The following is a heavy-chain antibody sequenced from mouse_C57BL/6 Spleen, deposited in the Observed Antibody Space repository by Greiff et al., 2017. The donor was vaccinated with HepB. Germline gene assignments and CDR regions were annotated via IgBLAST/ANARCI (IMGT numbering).Heavy chain of an antibody. V-gene: IGHV1-54*01. CDR3: ARSRGDSSGYSFDY. CDR2: INPGSGGT. Sequence: QVQLQQSGAELVRPGTSVKVSCKASGYAFTNYLIEWVKQRPGQGLEWIGVINPGSGGTNYNEKLKGKATLTADKSSSTAYMQLSSLTSEDSAVYFCARSRGDSSGYSFDYWGQGTTLTVSS. CDR1: GYAFTNYL. D-gene: IGHD3-2*02. J-gene: IGHJ2*01.